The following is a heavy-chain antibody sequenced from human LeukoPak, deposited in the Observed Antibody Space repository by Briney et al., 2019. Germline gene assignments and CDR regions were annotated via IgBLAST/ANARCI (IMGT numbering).Heavy chain of an antibody. Sequence: RSSETLSLTCAVSGGSISSSNWWSWVRQPPGKGLEWIGEIYHSGSTNYNPSLKSRVTISVDKSQNQFSLKLSSVTAADTAVYYCARVQLASEYYFDYWGQGTLVTVSS. CDR2: IYHSGST. V-gene: IGHV4-4*02. J-gene: IGHJ4*02. CDR3: ARVQLASEYYFDY. D-gene: IGHD5-24*01. CDR1: GGSISSSNW.